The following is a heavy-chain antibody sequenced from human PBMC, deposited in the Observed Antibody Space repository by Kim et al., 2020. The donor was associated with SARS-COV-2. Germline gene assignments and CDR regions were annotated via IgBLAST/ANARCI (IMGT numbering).Heavy chain of an antibody. J-gene: IGHJ4*02. CDR2: IIPIFGTA. Sequence: SVKVSCKASGGTFSSYAISWVRQAPGQGLEWMGGIIPIFGTANYAQKFQGRVTITADESTSTAYMELSSLRSEDTAVYYCARVAGRLVGATDFDYWGQGTLVTLSS. CDR1: GGTFSSYA. CDR3: ARVAGRLVGATDFDY. V-gene: IGHV1-69*13. D-gene: IGHD1-26*01.